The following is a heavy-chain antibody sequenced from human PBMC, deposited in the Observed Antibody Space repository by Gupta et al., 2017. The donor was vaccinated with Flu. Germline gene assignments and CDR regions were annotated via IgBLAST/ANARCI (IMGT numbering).Heavy chain of an antibody. V-gene: IGHV3-48*03. Sequence: EVQLVESGGGLVQPGGSLRLSCAASGFTFSSYEMNWVRQAPGKGLEWVSYISSSGSTIYYADSVKGRFTISRDNAKNSLYLQMNSLRAEDTAVYYCAREIVGSGWHRHYYFDYWGQGTLVTVSS. CDR3: AREIVGSGWHRHYYFDY. D-gene: IGHD6-19*01. J-gene: IGHJ4*02. CDR2: ISSSGSTI. CDR1: GFTFSSYE.